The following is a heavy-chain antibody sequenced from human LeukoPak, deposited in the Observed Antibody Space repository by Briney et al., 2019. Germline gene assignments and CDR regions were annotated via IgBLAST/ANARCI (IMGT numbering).Heavy chain of an antibody. CDR2: INSDGSST. V-gene: IGHV3-74*01. CDR1: RFTFSSYW. Sequence: GGPLRLSCTASRFTFSSYWMHWVRQSPGKGLVWVSRINSDGSSTSYADSVKGRFTISRDNAKNTLYLQMNSLRVEDTAIYYCASSEYAFQYWGQGALVTVSS. J-gene: IGHJ4*02. CDR3: ASSEYAFQY. D-gene: IGHD6-6*01.